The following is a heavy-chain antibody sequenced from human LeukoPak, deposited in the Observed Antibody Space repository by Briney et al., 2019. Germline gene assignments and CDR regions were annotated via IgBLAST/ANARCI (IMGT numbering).Heavy chain of an antibody. Sequence: GGSLRLSCAASGLTFSSYWMHWVRQAPGKGLVWVSRINSDGSSTSYADSVKGRFTISRDNAKNTLYLQMNSLRAEDTAVYYCARRGLGDQLDYWGQGTLVTVSS. J-gene: IGHJ4*02. CDR3: ARRGLGDQLDY. D-gene: IGHD3-16*01. V-gene: IGHV3-74*01. CDR2: INSDGSST. CDR1: GLTFSSYW.